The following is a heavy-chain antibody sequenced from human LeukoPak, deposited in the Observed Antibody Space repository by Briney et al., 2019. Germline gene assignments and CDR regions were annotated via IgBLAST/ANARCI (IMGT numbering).Heavy chain of an antibody. CDR3: ARESGFWSGYSSNAFDI. D-gene: IGHD3-3*01. J-gene: IGHJ3*02. Sequence: PSETLSLTCAVYGGSFSGYYWSWIRQPPGKGLEWIGEINHSGSTNYNPSLKSRVTISVDTSKNQFSLKLSSVTAAGTAVYYCARESGFWSGYSSNAFDIWGQGTMVTVSS. CDR2: INHSGST. CDR1: GGSFSGYY. V-gene: IGHV4-34*01.